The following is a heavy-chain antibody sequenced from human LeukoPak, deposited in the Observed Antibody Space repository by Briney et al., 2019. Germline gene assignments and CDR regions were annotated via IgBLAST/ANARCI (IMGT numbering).Heavy chain of an antibody. V-gene: IGHV4-61*02. Sequence: SETLSLTCTVSGGSINSGSYYWSWIRQPAGKGLEWIGRIYPSGSTNYNPSLKSRVTISVDTSKNQFSLKLSSVTAADTAVYYCATAAYDFWSGYPSWFDPWGQGTLVTVSP. CDR3: ATAAYDFWSGYPSWFDP. J-gene: IGHJ5*02. D-gene: IGHD3-3*01. CDR1: GGSINSGSYY. CDR2: IYPSGST.